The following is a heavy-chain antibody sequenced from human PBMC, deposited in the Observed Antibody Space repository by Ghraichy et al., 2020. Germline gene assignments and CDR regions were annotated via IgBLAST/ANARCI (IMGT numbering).Heavy chain of an antibody. CDR1: GFTFSSYW. CDR2: IKPDVSER. CDR3: ARRVAVAGTWSWYLDL. V-gene: IGHV3-7*03. D-gene: IGHD6-19*01. Sequence: GGSLRLSCAASGFTFSSYWMSWVRQAPGKGLEWVANIKPDVSERYYLDSVKGRFTISRDNAENSLYLQMHSLRAEETAVYYCARRVAVAGTWSWYLDLWGRGTLVSVSS. J-gene: IGHJ2*01.